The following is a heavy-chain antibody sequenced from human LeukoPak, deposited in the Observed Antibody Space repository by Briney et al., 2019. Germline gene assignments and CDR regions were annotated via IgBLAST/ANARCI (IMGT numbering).Heavy chain of an antibody. D-gene: IGHD3-22*01. CDR2: IGPSSDNI. J-gene: IGHJ1*01. V-gene: IGHV3-11*06. CDR1: GFTFSDYF. CDR3: ARVNPTSSGFYTY. Sequence: GGSLRLSCAASGFTFSDYFMSWVRQAPEKGLEWVSYIGPSSDNINYADSVKGRFTVSRDNAKNSLYLQMNSLRAEDTAVYYCARVNPTSSGFYTYWGQGTLVTVSS.